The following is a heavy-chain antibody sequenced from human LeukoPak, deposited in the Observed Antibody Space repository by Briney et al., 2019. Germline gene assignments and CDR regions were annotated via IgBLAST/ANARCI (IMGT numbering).Heavy chain of an antibody. D-gene: IGHD2-21*01. V-gene: IGHV3-43D*03. Sequence: PGGSVSLSCAGSGCTFDYYAMHWVGQPRAKGLEGVSLISWYGGGTHYADSVRGRLAISRDNSKHSLYVHMNSLRAGDTAFYYCAKAGRVVVPQIDYWGQGPLVPVSS. CDR2: ISWYGGGT. CDR3: AKAGRVVVPQIDY. CDR1: GCTFDYYA. J-gene: IGHJ4*02.